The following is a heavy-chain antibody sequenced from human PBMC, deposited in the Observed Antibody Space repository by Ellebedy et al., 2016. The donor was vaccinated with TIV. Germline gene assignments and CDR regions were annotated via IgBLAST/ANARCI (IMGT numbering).Heavy chain of an antibody. D-gene: IGHD1-1*01. CDR1: GYTFTSYG. Sequence: ASVKVSXXASGYTFTSYGISWVRQAPGQGLEWMGWISAYNGNTNYAQKLQGRVTMTTDTSTSTAYMELRSLRSDDTAVYYCARGRVRGNYYYYGMDVWGQGTTVTVSS. V-gene: IGHV1-18*01. J-gene: IGHJ6*02. CDR3: ARGRVRGNYYYYGMDV. CDR2: ISAYNGNT.